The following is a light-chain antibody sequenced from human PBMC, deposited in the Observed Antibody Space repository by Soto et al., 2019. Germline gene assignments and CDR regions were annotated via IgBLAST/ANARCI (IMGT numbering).Light chain of an antibody. CDR2: EVV. Sequence: QSVLTQPPSASGSPGQSVTISCTGTSSDFGGYNYVSWYQQHPGAAPKLMIYEVVKRPSGVPDRFSGSKSGNTASLTVSGLQAEDESDYYCSSYGGDNNVVFGGGTKLTVL. CDR3: SSYGGDNNVV. J-gene: IGLJ2*01. V-gene: IGLV2-8*01. CDR1: SSDFGGYNY.